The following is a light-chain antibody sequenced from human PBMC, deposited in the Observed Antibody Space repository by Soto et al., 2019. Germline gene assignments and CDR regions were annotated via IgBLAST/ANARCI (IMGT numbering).Light chain of an antibody. J-gene: IGLJ1*01. CDR1: RGDVGSYNL. CDR2: EVT. Sequence: QSALTQPASVSGSPGQSITISCTGTRGDVGSYNLVSWYQQHPDKAPKLLIFEVTNRPSGVSDRFSGSKSANTASLTISRLQNEDEADYYCCSYGGSLLFGTGTKLTVL. V-gene: IGLV2-23*02. CDR3: CSYGGSLL.